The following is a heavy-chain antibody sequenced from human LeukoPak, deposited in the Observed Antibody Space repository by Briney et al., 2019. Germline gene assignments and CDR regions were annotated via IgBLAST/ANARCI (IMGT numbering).Heavy chain of an antibody. CDR3: ARDSSDAYNPEPGY. J-gene: IGHJ4*02. CDR1: GFTYRSYS. D-gene: IGHD1-1*01. Sequence: GGSLRLSCAASGFTYRSYSMNWVRQAPGKGLEWVSFISGMSSTIYYADSVKGRFTISRDNAKNSVYLQMNSLRDEDTAVYYCARDSSDAYNPEPGYWGQGTLVTVSS. V-gene: IGHV3-48*02. CDR2: ISGMSSTI.